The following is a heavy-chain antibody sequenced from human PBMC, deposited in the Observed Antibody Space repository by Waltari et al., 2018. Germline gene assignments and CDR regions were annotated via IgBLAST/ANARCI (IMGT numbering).Heavy chain of an antibody. CDR3: AREGKNWELDY. CDR2: IYYSGST. V-gene: IGHV4-59*11. J-gene: IGHJ4*02. Sequence: VQLQESGPGLVKPSETLSLTCTVSGGSISSHYWSWIRQPPGKGLEWIGYIYYSGSTNYNPSLKSRVTISVDTSKNQFSLKLSSVTAADTAVYYCAREGKNWELDYWGQGTLVTVSS. CDR1: GGSISSHY. D-gene: IGHD7-27*01.